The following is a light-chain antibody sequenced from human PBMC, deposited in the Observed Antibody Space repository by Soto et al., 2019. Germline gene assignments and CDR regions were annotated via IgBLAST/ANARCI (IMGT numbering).Light chain of an antibody. Sequence: VVLTQSAATLSLSPGERATLSCRASQSVSSNLAWYQQKPGQTPRLLVYGASSRATGIPDRFSGSGSGTDFTLTISRLEPEDFAVYYCQQHGTSPITFGQGTRLE. CDR1: QSVSSN. CDR3: QQHGTSPIT. V-gene: IGKV3-20*01. CDR2: GAS. J-gene: IGKJ5*01.